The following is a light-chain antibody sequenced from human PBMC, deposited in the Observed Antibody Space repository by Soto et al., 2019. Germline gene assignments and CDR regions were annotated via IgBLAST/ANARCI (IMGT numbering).Light chain of an antibody. J-gene: IGKJ1*01. CDR3: HRYGNSRT. CDR2: GAS. V-gene: IGKV3-20*01. CDR1: QSVSSSY. Sequence: ESVLTPSPGTLSLSPGERATRSCRASQSVSSSYLAWYQQKPGQAPRLLIYGASRRATGIPDRFSGSGSGTDFTLTISRLEPEDFAMYYCHRYGNSRTFGQGTKVDIK.